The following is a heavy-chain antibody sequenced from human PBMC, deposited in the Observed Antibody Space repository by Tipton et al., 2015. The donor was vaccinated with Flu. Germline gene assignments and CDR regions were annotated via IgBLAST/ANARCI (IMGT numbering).Heavy chain of an antibody. CDR2: THYTGST. D-gene: IGHD3-22*01. V-gene: IGHV4-59*08. Sequence: LRLSCDVSTGSVSGYYWSWIRQSPKRGLEWIGYTHYTGSTNYNPSLKSRVSMSVDTSKNQFSLKMTSLTAADTAVYYCARHFYDSSGYYCLDYWGQGLLVTVSS. J-gene: IGHJ4*02. CDR1: TGSVSGYY. CDR3: ARHFYDSSGYYCLDY.